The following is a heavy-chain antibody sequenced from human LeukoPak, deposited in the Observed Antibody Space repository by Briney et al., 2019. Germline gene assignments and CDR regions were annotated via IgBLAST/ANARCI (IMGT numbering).Heavy chain of an antibody. Sequence: GGSLRPSCEASGFSFSNYWMSWVRQAPGKGLEWVANIKQDGSEIYYVDSVRGRFTISRDNAKNSLYLQMNSLRAEDTAVYYCARPSLNTGSYFDYWGQGILVSVSS. J-gene: IGHJ4*02. D-gene: IGHD1-26*01. CDR1: GFSFSNYW. CDR2: IKQDGSEI. V-gene: IGHV3-7*01. CDR3: ARPSLNTGSYFDY.